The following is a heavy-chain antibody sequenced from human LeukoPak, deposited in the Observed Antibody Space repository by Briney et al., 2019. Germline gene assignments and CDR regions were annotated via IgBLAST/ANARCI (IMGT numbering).Heavy chain of an antibody. V-gene: IGHV3-30*18. J-gene: IGHJ4*02. CDR1: GFTFSSYG. Sequence: GGSLRLSCAASGFTFSSYGMHWVRQAPGKGLEWVAVISYDGSNKYYADSVKGRFTISRDNSKNTLYLQMNSLRAEDTAVYYCANSEGVSYYYDSSGYSPDYWGQGTLVTVSS. CDR3: ANSEGVSYYYDSSGYSPDY. CDR2: ISYDGSNK. D-gene: IGHD3-22*01.